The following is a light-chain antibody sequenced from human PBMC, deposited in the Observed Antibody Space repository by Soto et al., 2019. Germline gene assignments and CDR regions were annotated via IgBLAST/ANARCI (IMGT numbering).Light chain of an antibody. J-gene: IGKJ5*01. CDR2: AAS. Sequence: DIQMTQSPSTLSGSVGDRVTITCRASQSISNYLNWYQQKPGKAPKLLIYAASSLHSGVPSRFSGSGSGTDFTLTISSLQPEDFATYYCQQTYTTPITFGQGTRLEIK. V-gene: IGKV1-39*01. CDR3: QQTYTTPIT. CDR1: QSISNY.